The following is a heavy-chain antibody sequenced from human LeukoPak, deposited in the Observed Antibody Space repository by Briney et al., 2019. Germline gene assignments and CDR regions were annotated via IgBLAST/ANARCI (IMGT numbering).Heavy chain of an antibody. CDR2: IYHSGNT. CDR1: GGSISSGNW. CDR3: AREGDYDILTGYYFIDS. Sequence: PSETLSLTCAVSGGSISSGNWWSWVRPPPGKGLEWIGVIYHSGNTNYNPSLKSRVTISVDWSKNHFSLNLSSVTAADTAVYYCAREGDYDILTGYYFIDSWGQGTLVTVSS. V-gene: IGHV4-4*02. D-gene: IGHD3-9*01. J-gene: IGHJ4*02.